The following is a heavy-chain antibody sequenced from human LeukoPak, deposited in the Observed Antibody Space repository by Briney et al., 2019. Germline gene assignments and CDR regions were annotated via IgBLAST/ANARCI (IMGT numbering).Heavy chain of an antibody. CDR1: GFTFSSYA. CDR3: AKGYYYDSSGYYYPFPYFDY. Sequence: PGGSLRLSCAASGFTFSSYAMSWVRQAPGKGLEWVSAISGSGGCTYYADSVKGRFTISRDNSKNTLYLQMNSLRAEDTAAYYCAKGYYYDSSGYYYPFPYFDYWGQGTLVTVSS. J-gene: IGHJ4*02. CDR2: ISGSGGCT. V-gene: IGHV3-23*01. D-gene: IGHD3-22*01.